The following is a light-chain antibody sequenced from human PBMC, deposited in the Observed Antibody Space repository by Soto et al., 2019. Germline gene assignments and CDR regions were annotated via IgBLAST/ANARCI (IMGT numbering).Light chain of an antibody. V-gene: IGKV3-11*01. CDR2: DAS. CDR3: QQRSNWPT. CDR1: QSLSRF. Sequence: EIVLTQSPATLSLSPGETATLSCRASQSLSRFLAWYQQKPGHAPRLLIYDASNRATGIPARFSGSGSGTDFTLTISSLEPEDFAVYYCQQRSNWPTFGQGTRLEIK. J-gene: IGKJ5*01.